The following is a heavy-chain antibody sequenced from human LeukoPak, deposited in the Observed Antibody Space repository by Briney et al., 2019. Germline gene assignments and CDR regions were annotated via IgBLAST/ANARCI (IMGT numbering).Heavy chain of an antibody. J-gene: IGHJ6*02. V-gene: IGHV3-33*01. CDR2: IWYDGSNK. Sequence: GGSLRLSCAASGFTFSSYGMHWVRQAPGKGLEWVAVIWYDGSNKYYADSVKGRFTISRDNSKNTLYLQMNSLRAEDTAVYYCARETTATTKDGMDVWGQGTTVTVSS. CDR1: GFTFSSYG. CDR3: ARETTATTKDGMDV. D-gene: IGHD4-17*01.